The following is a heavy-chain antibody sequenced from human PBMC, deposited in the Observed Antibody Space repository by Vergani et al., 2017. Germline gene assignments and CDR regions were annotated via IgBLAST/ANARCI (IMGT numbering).Heavy chain of an antibody. D-gene: IGHD1-26*01. CDR1: GGSISSYY. Sequence: QVQLLESGPGLVKPSETLSLTCTVSGGSISSYYWSWIRQPPGKGLEWIGYIYYSGSTNYNPSLKSRVTISVDTSKNQFSLKLSSVTAADTAVYYCVRGGGSYSPLDYWGQGTLVTVSS. CDR2: IYYSGST. V-gene: IGHV4-59*01. J-gene: IGHJ4*02. CDR3: VRGGGSYSPLDY.